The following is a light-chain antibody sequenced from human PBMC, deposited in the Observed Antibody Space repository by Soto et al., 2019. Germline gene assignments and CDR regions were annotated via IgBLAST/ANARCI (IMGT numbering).Light chain of an antibody. CDR1: QSLLHSNGYNY. CDR2: LVS. V-gene: IGKV2-28*01. Sequence: DIVMTQSPLSLPVTPGEPASISCRSSQSLLHSNGYNYLDWYLQKPGQSPHLLIYLVSNRASGVPDRFSGSGSGTDFTLKISRVEAKDVGVYYCMQALQTPVTFGQGTRLEIK. J-gene: IGKJ5*01. CDR3: MQALQTPVT.